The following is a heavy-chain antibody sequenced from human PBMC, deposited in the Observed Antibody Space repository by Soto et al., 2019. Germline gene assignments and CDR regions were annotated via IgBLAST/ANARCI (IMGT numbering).Heavy chain of an antibody. J-gene: IGHJ5*02. CDR3: ARDRVDCSGGSCWRSGEDT. V-gene: IGHV1-58*02. CDR2: IVVGSGNT. Sequence: GASVKVSCKASGFTFTSSAMQWVRQARGQRLEWIGWIVVGSGNTNYAQKFQERVTITRDMSTSTAYMELSSLRSEDTAVYYCARDRVDCSGGSCWRSGEDTCGKGTLVPVAS. CDR1: GFTFTSSA. D-gene: IGHD2-15*01.